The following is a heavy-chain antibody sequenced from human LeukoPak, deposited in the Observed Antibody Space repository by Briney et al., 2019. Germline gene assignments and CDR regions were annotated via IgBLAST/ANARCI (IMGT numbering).Heavy chain of an antibody. D-gene: IGHD6-13*01. J-gene: IGHJ4*02. CDR1: GYTFTSYG. V-gene: IGHV1-18*01. CDR3: ARDGSSSWYAY. Sequence: ASVKVSCKASGYTFTSYGISWVRQAPGQGREWMGWISPYNGNTNYAQKLQGRVTMPADTSTSTAYMDLRSLSSDDTAVYYCARDGSSSWYAYWGQGTLVTVSS. CDR2: ISPYNGNT.